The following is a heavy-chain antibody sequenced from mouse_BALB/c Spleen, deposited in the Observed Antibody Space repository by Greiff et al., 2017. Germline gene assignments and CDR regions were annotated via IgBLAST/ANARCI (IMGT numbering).Heavy chain of an antibody. D-gene: IGHD2-4*01. CDR1: GFTFSSYA. Sequence: VQLKESGGGLVQPGGSLKLSCAASGFTFSSYAMSWVRQSPEKRLEWVAEISSGGSYTYYPDTVTGRFTISRDNAKNTLYLEMSSLRSEDTAMYYWARENYDSEGFAYGGQGTRVTVS. CDR2: ISSGGSYT. CDR3: ARENYDSEGFAY. V-gene: IGHV5-9-4*01. J-gene: IGHJ3*01.